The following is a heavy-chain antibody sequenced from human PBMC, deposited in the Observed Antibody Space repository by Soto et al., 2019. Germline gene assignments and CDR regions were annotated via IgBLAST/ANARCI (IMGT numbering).Heavy chain of an antibody. CDR1: GYVFPDFD. J-gene: IGHJ4*02. V-gene: IGHV1-8*01. CDR2: TNPNSGYT. Sequence: QVHLVQSGPEVKKAGASMKVSCRASGYVFPDFDIHWVRQAPGQGLEWMGWTNPNSGYTRNSSQFEGRVSMTRDNSQTTANLEVTGLRRDDTAIYFCARGLPGRGPLDFWAQGTPVTVSS. D-gene: IGHD3-10*01. CDR3: ARGLPGRGPLDF.